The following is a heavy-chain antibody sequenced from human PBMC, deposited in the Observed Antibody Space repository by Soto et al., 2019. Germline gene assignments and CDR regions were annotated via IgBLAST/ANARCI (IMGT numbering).Heavy chain of an antibody. D-gene: IGHD5-18*01. CDR2: ISSSGSTI. Sequence: RRLSCAASGFTFSSYEMNWVRQAPGKGLEWVSYISSSGSTIYYADSVKGRFTISRDNAKNSLYLQMNSLRAEDTAVYYCAREIQLCLDYWGQGTLVTVSS. J-gene: IGHJ4*02. CDR3: AREIQLCLDY. V-gene: IGHV3-48*03. CDR1: GFTFSSYE.